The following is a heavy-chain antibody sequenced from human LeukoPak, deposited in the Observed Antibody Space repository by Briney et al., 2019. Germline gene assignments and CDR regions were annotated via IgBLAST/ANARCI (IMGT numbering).Heavy chain of an antibody. Sequence: PSETRPSTCSVSGGSFSNYFWTWIRQPPGKGLEWIGYIYSSGSTYYDPSLKSRVTISVDTSKNRFSLKLSTVTAADTAVYYCARSPTGDPEFDYWGQGTLVTVSS. CDR2: IYSSGST. V-gene: IGHV4-59*08. CDR3: ARSPTGDPEFDY. J-gene: IGHJ4*02. CDR1: GGSFSNYF. D-gene: IGHD7-27*01.